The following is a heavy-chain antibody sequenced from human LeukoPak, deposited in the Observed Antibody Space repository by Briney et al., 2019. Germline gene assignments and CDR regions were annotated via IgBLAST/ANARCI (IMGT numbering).Heavy chain of an antibody. CDR1: GFTFSSYG. J-gene: IGHJ4*02. CDR3: ARESYSGYEGFDY. D-gene: IGHD5-12*01. Sequence: GGSLRLFCAASGFTFSSYGMHWVRQAPGKGLEGVAVLWYCGSNKYYADSVKGRFTISRDNSKNTLYLQMNSLRAEDTAVYYCARESYSGYEGFDYWGQGTLVTVSS. CDR2: LWYCGSNK. V-gene: IGHV3-33*01.